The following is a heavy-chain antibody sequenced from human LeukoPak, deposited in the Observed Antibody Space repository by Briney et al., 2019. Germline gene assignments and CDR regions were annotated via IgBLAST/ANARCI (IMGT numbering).Heavy chain of an antibody. D-gene: IGHD6-13*01. J-gene: IGHJ5*02. CDR3: ARSSSSWRGHWLDP. Sequence: ASVKVSCKASGYSFTGYWIHWVRQAPGQGLEWMGWINPISGATNYAETFQGRVTMTRDTSISTVYIELSSLRSDDTAVYYCARSSSSWRGHWLDPWGQGTLVTVSS. CDR1: GYSFTGYW. V-gene: IGHV1-2*02. CDR2: INPISGAT.